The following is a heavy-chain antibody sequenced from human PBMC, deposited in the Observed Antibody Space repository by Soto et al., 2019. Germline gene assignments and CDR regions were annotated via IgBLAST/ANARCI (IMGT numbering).Heavy chain of an antibody. CDR2: INHSGST. D-gene: IGHD3-3*01. CDR3: ASGGSGLRFLEWLPLPMDV. Sequence: SETLSLTSAVDGGSFSGYYWSWIRQPPKKGLEWIGEINHSGSTNYNPSLKSRVTISVDTSKNQFSLKLSSVTAAETAVYYCASGGSGLRFLEWLPLPMDVWGKGTTVTVSA. CDR1: GGSFSGYY. J-gene: IGHJ6*04. V-gene: IGHV4-34*01.